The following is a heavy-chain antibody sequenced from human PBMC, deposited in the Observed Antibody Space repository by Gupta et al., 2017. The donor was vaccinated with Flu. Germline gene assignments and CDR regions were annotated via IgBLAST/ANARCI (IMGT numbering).Heavy chain of an antibody. CDR2: ISYDGSNK. J-gene: IGHJ4*02. CDR3: TKDPDY. V-gene: IGHV3-30*18. Sequence: VRQAPGKGLEWVAVISYDGSNKYYADSVKGRFIISRDNSKNTVFLQMNSLRPEDTAVYYCTKDPDYWGQGTLVTVSS.